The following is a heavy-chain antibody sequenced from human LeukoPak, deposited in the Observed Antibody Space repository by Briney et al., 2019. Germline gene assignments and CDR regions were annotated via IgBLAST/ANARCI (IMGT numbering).Heavy chain of an antibody. CDR1: GFSFSTYE. Sequence: GGSLRLSCAASGFSFSTYEMNWVRQVPGKGLEWVSYIETSGSTIHYADSVKGRFTMSRDNAKKSLCLQMNSLRAEDTAVYYCARNGFWSGNYHYYGMDVWGQGTTVTVSS. J-gene: IGHJ6*02. V-gene: IGHV3-48*03. D-gene: IGHD3-3*01. CDR3: ARNGFWSGNYHYYGMDV. CDR2: IETSGSTI.